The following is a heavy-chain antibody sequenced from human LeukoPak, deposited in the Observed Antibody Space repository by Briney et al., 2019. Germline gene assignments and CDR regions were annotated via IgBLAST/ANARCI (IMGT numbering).Heavy chain of an antibody. CDR1: GGSFSGYY. Sequence: SETLSLTCAVYGGSFSGYYWSWIRQPPGKGLEWIGGINHSGSTNYNPSLKSRVTISVDTSKNQFSLKLSSVTAADTAVYYCARGGKGRYYDSSGYYYYWGQGTLVTVSS. J-gene: IGHJ4*02. V-gene: IGHV4-34*01. D-gene: IGHD3-22*01. CDR3: ARGGKGRYYDSSGYYYY. CDR2: INHSGST.